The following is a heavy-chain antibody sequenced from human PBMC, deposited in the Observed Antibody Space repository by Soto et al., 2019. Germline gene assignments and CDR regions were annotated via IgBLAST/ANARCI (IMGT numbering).Heavy chain of an antibody. Sequence: EVQLLESGGDLAQPGGSLRLSCAASGFSFSSYAMTWVRQAPGKGLEWVSSISASSGSTYYADSVEGRFTISRDNSKNTLYLQMSSLKTEDTAVYYCAKEDYSNSLYYLDYWGQGTLVTVSS. CDR3: AKEDYSNSLYYLDY. V-gene: IGHV3-23*01. CDR2: ISASSGST. D-gene: IGHD4-4*01. J-gene: IGHJ4*02. CDR1: GFSFSSYA.